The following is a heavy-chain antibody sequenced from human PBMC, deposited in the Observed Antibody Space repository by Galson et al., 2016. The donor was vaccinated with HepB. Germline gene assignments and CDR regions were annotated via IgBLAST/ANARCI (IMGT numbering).Heavy chain of an antibody. CDR3: ARGSPFDV. Sequence: SLRLSCAGSGFTFSGFGMNWVRQAPGKGLEWVSSISRSSNYIDYADSVKGRFTVSRDNAKNSLYLQMNSLRAEDTAVYYCARGSPFDVWGRGTLVTVSS. J-gene: IGHJ3*01. CDR2: ISRSSNYI. V-gene: IGHV3-21*01. CDR1: GFTFSGFG.